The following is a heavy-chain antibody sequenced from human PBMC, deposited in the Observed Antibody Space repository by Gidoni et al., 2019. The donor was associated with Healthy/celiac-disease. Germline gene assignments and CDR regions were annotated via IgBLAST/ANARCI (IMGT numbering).Heavy chain of an antibody. Sequence: EVQLVESGGGLVQPGRSLRLSCAASGFTFDAYAIPWVRQGPGKGLEWVSGISWKSGSIGYADSVKGRLTISRDNAKNSLYLQMNSLRAEDTALYYCAKDMWRGYCSSTSCYAAFDIWGQGTMVTVSS. CDR2: ISWKSGSI. CDR3: AKDMWRGYCSSTSCYAAFDI. D-gene: IGHD2-2*01. V-gene: IGHV3-9*01. CDR1: GFTFDAYA. J-gene: IGHJ3*02.